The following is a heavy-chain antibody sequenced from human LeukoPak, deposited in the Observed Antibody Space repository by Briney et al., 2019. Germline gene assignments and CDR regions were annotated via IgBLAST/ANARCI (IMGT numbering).Heavy chain of an antibody. Sequence: SGGSLRLSCAASGFTFSSYAMSWVRQAPGKGLEWVSAISGSGGSTYYADSVKGRFTISRDNSKNTLYLQMNSLRAEDTAVYYRVKEFDCGGDCLDAFDIWGPGTMVTVSS. CDR3: VKEFDCGGDCLDAFDI. J-gene: IGHJ3*02. D-gene: IGHD2-21*02. CDR2: ISGSGGST. V-gene: IGHV3-23*01. CDR1: GFTFSSYA.